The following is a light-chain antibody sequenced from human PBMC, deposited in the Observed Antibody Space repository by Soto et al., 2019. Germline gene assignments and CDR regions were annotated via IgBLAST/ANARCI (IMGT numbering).Light chain of an antibody. CDR1: SSDVGGYNY. Sequence: QSALTQPASVSGSPGQSITISCTGTSSDVGGYNYVSWYQQHPGKAPKLMIYDVSNRPSGVSTRFSGSKSGNTASLTISGLQAEDGADYYCSSYTTSSTGVFGGGTKLTVL. CDR2: DVS. J-gene: IGLJ3*02. CDR3: SSYTTSSTGV. V-gene: IGLV2-14*03.